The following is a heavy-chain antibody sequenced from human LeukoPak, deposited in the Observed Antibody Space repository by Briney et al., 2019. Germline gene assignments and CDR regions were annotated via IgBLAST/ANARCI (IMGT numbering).Heavy chain of an antibody. CDR2: MNPNSGNT. Sequence: GASVKVSCKASGYTFSSYYVHWVRQAPGQGLEWMGWMNPNSGNTGYAQKFQGRVTMTRNTSISTAYMELSSLRSEDTAVYYCARGFPPTYCSSTSCYPTNYYYYGMDVWGQGTTVTVSS. V-gene: IGHV1-8*02. J-gene: IGHJ6*02. CDR3: ARGFPPTYCSSTSCYPTNYYYYGMDV. D-gene: IGHD2-2*01. CDR1: GYTFSSYY.